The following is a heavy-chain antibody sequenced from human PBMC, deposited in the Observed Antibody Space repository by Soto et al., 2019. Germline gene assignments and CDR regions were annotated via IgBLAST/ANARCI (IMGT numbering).Heavy chain of an antibody. V-gene: IGHV3-74*01. D-gene: IGHD6-19*01. CDR1: GFTFSRYW. CDR2: INSDGSST. Sequence: EVQLVESGGGLVQPGGSLRVSCAASGFTFSRYWMHWVRQAPGKGLVWVSRINSDGSSTSYADSVKGRFTISRDNAKNTLYLQMNSLRADDTAIYYCARRGAVAGLHYWGQGTLVTVSS. J-gene: IGHJ4*02. CDR3: ARRGAVAGLHY.